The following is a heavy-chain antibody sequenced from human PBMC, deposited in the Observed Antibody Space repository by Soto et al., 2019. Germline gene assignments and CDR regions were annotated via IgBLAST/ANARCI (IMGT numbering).Heavy chain of an antibody. Sequence: PGGSLRFSCTASGFTFSSYAMNWVRQAPGKGLEWVSVISGSGGSTYYADSVKGRFTISRDNSKNKLYLQMNSLRAEDTAVYHCAKDVLLWFGELSHFDYWGQGTLVTVSS. D-gene: IGHD3-10*01. CDR1: GFTFSSYA. CDR2: ISGSGGST. J-gene: IGHJ4*02. CDR3: AKDVLLWFGELSHFDY. V-gene: IGHV3-23*01.